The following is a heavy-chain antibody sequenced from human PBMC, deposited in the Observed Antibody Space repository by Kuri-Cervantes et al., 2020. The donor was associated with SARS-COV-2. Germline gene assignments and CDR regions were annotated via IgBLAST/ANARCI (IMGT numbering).Heavy chain of an antibody. CDR2: IYPGDSDT. V-gene: IGHV5-51*01. CDR1: GYSFTSYW. J-gene: IGHJ4*02. CDR3: ARSLAAAGTSDFDY. D-gene: IGHD6-13*01. Sequence: GGSLRLSCKGSGYSFTSYWIGWVRQMPGKGLEWTGIIYPGDSDTRYSPSFQGQVTISADKSISTAYLQWSSLKASDTAMYYCARSLAAAGTSDFDYWGQGTLVTVSS.